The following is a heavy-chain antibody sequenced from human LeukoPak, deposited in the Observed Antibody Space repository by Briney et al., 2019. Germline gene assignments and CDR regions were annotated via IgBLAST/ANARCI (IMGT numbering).Heavy chain of an antibody. D-gene: IGHD3-10*01. Sequence: GESLKISCKGSGYSFTNYWIGWVRQMPGKGLEWMGIIYPGDSATTYSPSFQGQITISADKSTSTAYLQWSSLKASDTAIYYCALHPAQGSGSLDYWGQGTLVTVSS. CDR3: ALHPAQGSGSLDY. CDR2: IYPGDSAT. J-gene: IGHJ4*02. CDR1: GYSFTNYW. V-gene: IGHV5-51*01.